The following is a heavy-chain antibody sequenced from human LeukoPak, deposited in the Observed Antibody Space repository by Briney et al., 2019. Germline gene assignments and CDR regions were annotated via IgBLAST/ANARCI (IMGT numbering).Heavy chain of an antibody. V-gene: IGHV4-34*01. CDR3: ARGRPWTY. D-gene: IGHD3/OR15-3a*01. CDR1: GGSFSGFS. Sequence: PLETLSLTCAVYGGSFSGFSWSWIRQPPGKGLEWIGEINHSGSTNYNPSLKSRVTISVDTSKNQFSLKLSSVTAADTAVYYCARGRPWTYWGQGTLVTVSS. J-gene: IGHJ4*02. CDR2: INHSGST.